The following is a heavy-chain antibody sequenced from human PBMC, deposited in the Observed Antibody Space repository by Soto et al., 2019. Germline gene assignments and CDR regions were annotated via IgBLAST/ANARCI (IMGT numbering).Heavy chain of an antibody. D-gene: IGHD2-21*02. J-gene: IGHJ4*02. CDR3: ARAGVTPHFFDY. V-gene: IGHV3-53*02. CDR2: FESSGSI. CDR1: GFSVRTNY. Sequence: EVQLVETGGGLIQPGGSLRLSCAASGFSVRTNYMSWVRQAPGKGLEWVSVFESSGSIYYADSVKGRFIISRDYAKNTVYLQMNSLRADDTAVYYCARAGVTPHFFDYWGQGTLVTVSS.